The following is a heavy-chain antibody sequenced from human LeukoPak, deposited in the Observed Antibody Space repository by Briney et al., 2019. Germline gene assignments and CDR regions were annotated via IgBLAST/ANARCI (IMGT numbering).Heavy chain of an antibody. J-gene: IGHJ4*02. CDR1: GGTFSSYA. Sequence: SVKVSCKASGGTFSSYAISWVRQAPGQGLEWMGGIIPIFGTANYAQKFQGRVTITTDESTSTAYMELSSLRSEDTAVYYCARVRPGNYGLDYWGQGTLVTVSS. D-gene: IGHD4-11*01. V-gene: IGHV1-69*05. CDR2: IIPIFGTA. CDR3: ARVRPGNYGLDY.